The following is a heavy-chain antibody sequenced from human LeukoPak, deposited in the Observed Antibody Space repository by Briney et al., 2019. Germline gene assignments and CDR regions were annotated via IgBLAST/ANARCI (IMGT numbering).Heavy chain of an antibody. D-gene: IGHD2-2*01. V-gene: IGHV3-9*03. J-gene: IGHJ4*02. CDR2: ISWNSGSI. Sequence: GRSLRLSCAASGFTFDDYAMHWVRQAPGKGLEWVSGISWNSGSIGYADSVKGRFTISRDNAKNSLYLQMNSLRAEDMALYYCAKDRGVVPAAPGDYWGQGTLVTVSS. CDR1: GFTFDDYA. CDR3: AKDRGVVPAAPGDY.